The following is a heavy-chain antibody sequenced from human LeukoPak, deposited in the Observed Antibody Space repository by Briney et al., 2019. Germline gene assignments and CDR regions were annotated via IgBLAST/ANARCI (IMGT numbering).Heavy chain of an antibody. CDR1: GGTFSSYA. D-gene: IGHD3-3*01. CDR2: IIPIFGTA. V-gene: IGHV1-69*13. CDR3: ARVEKSHYDSLYYMDV. J-gene: IGHJ6*03. Sequence: GASVKVSCKASGGTFSSYAISWVRQAPGQGLEWMGGIIPIFGTANYAQKSQGRVTITADESTSTAYMELSSLRSEDTAVYYCARVEKSHYDSLYYMDVWGKGTTVTVSS.